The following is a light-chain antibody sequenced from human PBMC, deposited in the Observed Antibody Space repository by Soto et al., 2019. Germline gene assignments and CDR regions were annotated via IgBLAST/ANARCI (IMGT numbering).Light chain of an antibody. CDR1: QTIDKH. CDR2: AAS. CDR3: QQTHSAPLT. V-gene: IGKV1-39*01. Sequence: DIRMTQSPSSLSASVGDRVTITCWTSQTIDKHLNWYQQSPGKAPKLLIFAASNLQSGVPSRFSGSGSGTEFTLTISSLRPEDAVTYYCQQTHSAPLTFGGGTKVEIK. J-gene: IGKJ4*01.